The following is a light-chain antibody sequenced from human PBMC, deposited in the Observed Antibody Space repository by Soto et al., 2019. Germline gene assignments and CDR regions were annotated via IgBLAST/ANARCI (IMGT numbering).Light chain of an antibody. CDR3: QKYNSASLT. CDR1: QGISNY. Sequence: DVQMTQAPSSLSASVGDRVTITCRASQGISNYLAWYQQKPGKVPKLLIYAASILQSGVPSRFSGSGSGTDFTLTISSRQPEDVPTYCCQKYNSASLTFGGGTKVEIK. V-gene: IGKV1-27*01. CDR2: AAS. J-gene: IGKJ4*01.